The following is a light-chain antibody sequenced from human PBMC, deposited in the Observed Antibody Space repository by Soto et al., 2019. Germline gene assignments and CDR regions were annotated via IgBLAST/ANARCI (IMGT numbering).Light chain of an antibody. V-gene: IGKV3-11*01. CDR2: DAS. Sequence: EVVLTQSTATLSLSPGERATLSCRASQSVSSYLAWYQQKPDQAPRLLIYDASNRATGIPARFSGSGSGTDFTLTISSLQSEDFAVYYCQQYINWPRTFGQGTKVDI. CDR3: QQYINWPRT. J-gene: IGKJ1*01. CDR1: QSVSSY.